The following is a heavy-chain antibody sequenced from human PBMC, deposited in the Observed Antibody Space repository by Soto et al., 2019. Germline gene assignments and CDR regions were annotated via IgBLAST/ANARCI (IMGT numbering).Heavy chain of an antibody. V-gene: IGHV3-21*01. J-gene: IGHJ4*02. CDR3: ARDGVDTAMADY. CDR1: GFTFSSYS. CDR2: ISSSSSYI. Sequence: EVQLVESGGGLVKPGGSLRLSCAASGFTFSSYSMNWVRQAPGKGLEWVSSISSSSSYIYYADSVKGRFTISRDNAKNSLYLQMNSLRAEDTAVYYCARDGVDTAMADYWGQGTLVTVSS. D-gene: IGHD5-18*01.